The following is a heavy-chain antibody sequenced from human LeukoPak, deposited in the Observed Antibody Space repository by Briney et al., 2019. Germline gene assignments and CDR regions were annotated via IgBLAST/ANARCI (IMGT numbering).Heavy chain of an antibody. V-gene: IGHV3-53*01. D-gene: IGHD3-3*01. Sequence: PGGSLRPSCEVSGFPVRSRYMAWFRQPPGKGLECVAVIYSGGTTYHIDSVKGRFTISRDISKSTMYLEMNNLRVEDTAIYYCASLEGGPSDGRWGQGTLVTVSS. CDR2: IYSGGTT. J-gene: IGHJ4*02. CDR3: ASLEGGPSDGR. CDR1: GFPVRSRY.